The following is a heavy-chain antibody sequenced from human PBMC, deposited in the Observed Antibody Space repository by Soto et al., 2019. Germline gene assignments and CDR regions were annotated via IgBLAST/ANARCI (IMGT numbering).Heavy chain of an antibody. Sequence: SVKVSCKASGFIFTSSSVQWVRQARGQRLEWIGWITVGTGSTNYAQKFQERVTLTRDMSTSTAYMELSNLRSEDTALYYCAAGDSSGYYGGWGRGTQVTVSS. CDR2: ITVGTGST. CDR3: AAGDSSGYYGG. J-gene: IGHJ4*01. V-gene: IGHV1-58*01. CDR1: GFIFTSSS. D-gene: IGHD3-22*01.